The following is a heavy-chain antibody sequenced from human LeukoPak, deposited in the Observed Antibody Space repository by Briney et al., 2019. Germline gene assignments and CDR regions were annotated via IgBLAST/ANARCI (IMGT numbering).Heavy chain of an antibody. Sequence: GGSLRLSCAASGFTFSNAWMSWVRQAPGKGLEWVGRIKSKTDGGTTDYAAPVKGRFTISRDDSKNTLYLQMNSLKTEDTAVYYCTTRVVGATYFDYWGQGTLVTVSS. CDR2: IKSKTDGGTT. V-gene: IGHV3-15*01. D-gene: IGHD1-26*01. CDR1: GFTFSNAW. CDR3: TTRVVGATYFDY. J-gene: IGHJ4*02.